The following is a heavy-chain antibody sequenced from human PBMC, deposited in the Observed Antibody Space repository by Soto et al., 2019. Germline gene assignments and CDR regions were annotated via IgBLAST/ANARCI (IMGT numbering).Heavy chain of an antibody. CDR1: GFTFSSYA. CDR3: ANVYSSSSYFTDY. J-gene: IGHJ4*02. D-gene: IGHD3-22*01. CDR2: ISARGDST. V-gene: IGHV3-23*01. Sequence: PGGSLRLSCAASGFTFSSYAMGWVRQTPGKGLEWFSAISARGDSTYYADSVKGRFTISRDNSRNTLYLGMNSLRAEDTAVYSCANVYSSSSYFTDYWGQGTVVTVSS.